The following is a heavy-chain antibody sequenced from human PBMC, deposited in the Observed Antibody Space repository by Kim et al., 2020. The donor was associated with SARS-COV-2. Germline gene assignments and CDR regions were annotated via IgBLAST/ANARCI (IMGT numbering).Heavy chain of an antibody. Sequence: SETLSLTCTVSGGSISSGGYYWSWIRQHPGKGLEWIGYIYYSGSTYYNPSLKSRVTISVDTSKNQFSLKLSSVTAADTAVYYCARDTGDYYDSSGYYWADSAFDIWGQGTMVTVSS. D-gene: IGHD3-22*01. CDR2: IYYSGST. J-gene: IGHJ3*02. V-gene: IGHV4-31*03. CDR3: ARDTGDYYDSSGYYWADSAFDI. CDR1: GGSISSGGYY.